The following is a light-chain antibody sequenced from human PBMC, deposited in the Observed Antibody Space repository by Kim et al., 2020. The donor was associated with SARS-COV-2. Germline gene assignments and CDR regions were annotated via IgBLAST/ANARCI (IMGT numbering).Light chain of an antibody. CDR1: QTVTKNY. CDR2: GAS. Sequence: SPGDRATLSCRASQTVTKNYLAWYQQKPGQAPRLLIYGASSRATGIPDRFSGSGSGTDFTLTISRLEPEDFAVYYCQQYGSSPRTFGQGTKVDIK. V-gene: IGKV3-20*01. J-gene: IGKJ1*01. CDR3: QQYGSSPRT.